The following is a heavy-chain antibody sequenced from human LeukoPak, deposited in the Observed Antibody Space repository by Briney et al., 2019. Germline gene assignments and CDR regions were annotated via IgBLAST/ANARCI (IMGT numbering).Heavy chain of an antibody. J-gene: IGHJ4*02. CDR3: ARHTGVVPAAFFDY. CDR1: GGSISSYY. V-gene: IGHV4-59*01. D-gene: IGHD2-2*01. Sequence: SETLSLTCTVSGGSISSYYWSWIRQPPGKGLEWIGYIYYSGSTNYNPSLKSRVTISVDTSKNQFSLKLSSVTAADTAVYYCARHTGVVPAAFFDYWGQGTLVTVSS. CDR2: IYYSGST.